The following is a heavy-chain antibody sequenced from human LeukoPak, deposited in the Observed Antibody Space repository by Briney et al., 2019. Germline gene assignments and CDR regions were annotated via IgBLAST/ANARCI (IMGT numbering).Heavy chain of an antibody. V-gene: IGHV3-23*01. D-gene: IGHD3-10*01. CDR1: GFTFSSYG. Sequence: GGSLRLSCAASGFTFSSYGMSWVRQAPGKGLEWVSAISGSGGSTYYADSVKGRFTISRDNSKNTLYLQMNSLRAEDTAVYYCAKDSETYYYGSGSYYTWGYWGQGTLVTVSS. J-gene: IGHJ4*02. CDR3: AKDSETYYYGSGSYYTWGY. CDR2: ISGSGGST.